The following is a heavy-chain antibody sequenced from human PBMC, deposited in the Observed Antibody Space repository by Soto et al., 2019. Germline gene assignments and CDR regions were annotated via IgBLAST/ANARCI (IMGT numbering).Heavy chain of an antibody. CDR1: GFTFSSYA. D-gene: IGHD3-10*01. CDR2: ISGSGGST. Sequence: EVQLLESGGGLVQPGGSLRLSCAASGFTFSSYAMSWVRQAPGKGLEWGSAISGSGGSTYYADSVKGRFTISRDNSKTTLDRQMSSLRAEDTAVYCCAKDGSGSSSVYDYWGQGALVTVSS. V-gene: IGHV3-23*01. J-gene: IGHJ4*02. CDR3: AKDGSGSSSVYDY.